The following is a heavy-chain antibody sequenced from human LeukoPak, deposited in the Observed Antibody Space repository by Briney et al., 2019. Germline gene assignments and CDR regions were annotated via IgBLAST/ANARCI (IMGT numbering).Heavy chain of an antibody. CDR3: ARGFAGAFDY. J-gene: IGHJ4*02. V-gene: IGHV4-59*01. CDR1: GGSISSYY. D-gene: IGHD7-27*01. CDR2: IYYSGST. Sequence: PSETLSLTRTVSGGSISSYYWSWIRQPPGKGLEWIGYIYYSGSTNYNPSLKSRVTISVDTSKNQFSLKLSSVTAADTAVYYCARGFAGAFDYWGQGTPVTVSS.